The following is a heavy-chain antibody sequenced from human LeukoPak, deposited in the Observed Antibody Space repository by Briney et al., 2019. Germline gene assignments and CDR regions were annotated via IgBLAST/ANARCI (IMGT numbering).Heavy chain of an antibody. CDR3: AKAMISFGAVLVNSFEY. J-gene: IGHJ4*02. CDR2: ISWNSAKI. V-gene: IGHV3-9*01. CDR1: GFIFDDYA. D-gene: IGHD3-16*02. Sequence: GGSLRLSCAASGFIFDDYAMHWVRQAPGKGLEWVSGISWNSAKIDYAGSVKGRFTISRDNAQNSLYLQMNSLRDDDTALYYCAKAMISFGAVLVNSFEYWGQGTLVTVSS.